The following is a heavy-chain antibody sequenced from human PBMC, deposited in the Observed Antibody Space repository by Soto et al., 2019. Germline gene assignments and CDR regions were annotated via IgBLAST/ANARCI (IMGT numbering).Heavy chain of an antibody. CDR2: IKQDGSEK. J-gene: IGHJ4*02. CDR3: ARDDGTVTTFQAWYAFFDY. V-gene: IGHV3-7*01. CDR1: GFTFSSYW. D-gene: IGHD4-4*01. Sequence: PGGSLRLSCAASGFTFSSYWMSWVRQAPGKGLEWVANIKQDGSEKYYVDSVKGRFTISRDNAKNSLYLQMNSLRAEDTAVYYCARDDGTVTTFQAWYAFFDYWGQGTLVTVSS.